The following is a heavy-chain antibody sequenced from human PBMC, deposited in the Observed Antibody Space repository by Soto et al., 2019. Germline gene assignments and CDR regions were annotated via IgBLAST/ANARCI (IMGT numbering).Heavy chain of an antibody. CDR2: ISYDGNKK. CDR1: GFTFRSYA. CDR3: ARAAQTTARWGGWYFDY. Sequence: QVQLVESGGGVVQPGRSLRLSCSASGFTFRSYAMHWVRQAPGKGLEWVAVISYDGNKKYYADSVKDRFTISRDNSKNTLYLQMNSLRAEDTAVYYCARAAQTTARWGGWYFDYWGQGTLVTVSS. J-gene: IGHJ4*02. V-gene: IGHV3-30-3*01. D-gene: IGHD4-17*01.